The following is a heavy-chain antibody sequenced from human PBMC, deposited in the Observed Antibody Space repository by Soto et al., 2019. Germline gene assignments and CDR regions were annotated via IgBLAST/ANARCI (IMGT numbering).Heavy chain of an antibody. Sequence: GGYPGLSCAASGFTFSGYYMSWVRQAPGKGLEWVSYISSSSSTIYYAESVRGRFTISRDNAKNSLYLQMNSLRAEDTAVYYCARGGGCSSSNFSASSYYGLDSRGHGPPVSV. D-gene: IGHD2-2*01. CDR2: ISSSSSTI. J-gene: IGHJ6*02. CDR1: GFTFSGYY. V-gene: IGHV3-11*01. CDR3: ARGGGCSSSNFSASSYYGLDS.